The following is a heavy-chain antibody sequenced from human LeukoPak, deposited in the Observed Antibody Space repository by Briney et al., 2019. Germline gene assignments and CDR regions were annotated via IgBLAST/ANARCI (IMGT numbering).Heavy chain of an antibody. Sequence: KPSETLSLTCTVSGGSISSYYWSWIRQPAGKGLEWIGRIYTSGSTNYNPSLKSRVTMSVDTSKNQFSLKLSSVTAADTAVYYCARSGGSYGDYCFDYWGQGTLVTVSS. CDR1: GGSISSYY. V-gene: IGHV4-4*07. CDR2: IYTSGST. CDR3: ARSGGSYGDYCFDY. D-gene: IGHD4-17*01. J-gene: IGHJ4*02.